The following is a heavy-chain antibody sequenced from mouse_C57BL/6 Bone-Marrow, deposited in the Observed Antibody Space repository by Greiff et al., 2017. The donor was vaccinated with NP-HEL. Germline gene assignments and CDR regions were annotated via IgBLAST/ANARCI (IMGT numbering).Heavy chain of an antibody. CDR2: IHPNSGST. V-gene: IGHV1-64*01. D-gene: IGHD1-1*01. Sequence: QVQLQQPGAELVKPGASVKLSCKASGYTFTSYWMHWVKQRPGQGLEWIGMIHPNSGSTNYNEKFKSKATLTVDKSSSTAYMQLSSLTSEDSAVYYCAREGFTTVVATRLDYWGKGTTLTVSS. J-gene: IGHJ2*01. CDR3: AREGFTTVVATRLDY. CDR1: GYTFTSYW.